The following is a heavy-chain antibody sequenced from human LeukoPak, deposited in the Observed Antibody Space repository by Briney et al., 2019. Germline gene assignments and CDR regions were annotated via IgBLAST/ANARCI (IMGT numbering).Heavy chain of an antibody. J-gene: IGHJ4*02. D-gene: IGHD6-13*01. Sequence: SETLSLTCAVYGGSFSGYYWSWIRQPPGKGLEWIGEINHSGSTNYNPSLKSRVTISVDTSKNQFSLKLSSVTAADTAVYYCARQRGAAAADFDCWGQGTLVTVSS. CDR3: ARQRGAAAADFDC. V-gene: IGHV4-34*01. CDR2: INHSGST. CDR1: GGSFSGYY.